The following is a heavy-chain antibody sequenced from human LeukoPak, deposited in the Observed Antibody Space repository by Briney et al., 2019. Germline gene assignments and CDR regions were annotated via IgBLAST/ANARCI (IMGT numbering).Heavy chain of an antibody. V-gene: IGHV4-59*11. Sequence: SETLSLTCTVSGGSISGHYWSWLRQPPAKGLEWGGYVFYSGETNYNPSLKSRVTISVDTSKNQFSLKLTSVTAADTAVYYCARLQGDSTAIFDYWGQGILVSVSS. J-gene: IGHJ4*02. CDR2: VFYSGET. CDR1: GGSISGHY. D-gene: IGHD2-21*01. CDR3: ARLQGDSTAIFDY.